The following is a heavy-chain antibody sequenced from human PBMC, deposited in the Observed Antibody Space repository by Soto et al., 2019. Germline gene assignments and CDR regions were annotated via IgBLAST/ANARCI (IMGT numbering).Heavy chain of an antibody. J-gene: IGHJ5*02. V-gene: IGHV4-30-4*02. CDR2: IYYSGST. CDR3: ASAFTEFLDSNWFDP. D-gene: IGHD3-10*01. Sequence: PSETLSLTCTVSGGSISSGDYYWSWIRQPPGKGLQWIGYIYYSGSTYYNPSLKSRVPISVDTSKNQFSLKLSSVTAAATAVYYCASAFTEFLDSNWFDPWGQGTLVTVPS. CDR1: GGSISSGDYY.